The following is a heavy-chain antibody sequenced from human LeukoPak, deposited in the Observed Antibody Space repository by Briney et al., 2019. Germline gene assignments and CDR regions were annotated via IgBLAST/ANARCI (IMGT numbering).Heavy chain of an antibody. CDR2: INHSGST. CDR1: GGSFSGYY. J-gene: IGHJ5*02. D-gene: IGHD6-13*01. CDR3: ARSPSIAATGNWFDP. V-gene: IGHV4-34*01. Sequence: SETLSLTCAVYGGSFSGYYWSWIRQPPGKGLEWIGEINHSGSTNYNPSLKSRVTISVDTSKNQFSLKLSSVTAADTAVYYYARSPSIAATGNWFDPWGQGTLVTVSS.